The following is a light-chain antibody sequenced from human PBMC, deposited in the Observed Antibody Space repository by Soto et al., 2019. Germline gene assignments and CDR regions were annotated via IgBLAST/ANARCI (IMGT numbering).Light chain of an antibody. CDR2: SND. Sequence: QSVLTQTPSASGTPGQRVTISCSGSSSNIGSNTVNWYQQIPGKAPKLLIYSNDQRPSGVPDRFSGSKSGTSASLAISGLQSEDEADYYCAAWDDSLNAVLFGGGTKLTVL. J-gene: IGLJ2*01. V-gene: IGLV1-44*01. CDR1: SSNIGSNT. CDR3: AAWDDSLNAVL.